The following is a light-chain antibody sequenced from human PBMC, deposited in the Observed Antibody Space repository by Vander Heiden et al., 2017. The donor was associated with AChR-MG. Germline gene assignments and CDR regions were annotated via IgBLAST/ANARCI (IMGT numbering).Light chain of an antibody. Sequence: DIQMTQTPSSLSASVGDRVTITCRASQSISMYLHWYQQKPGKAPKLLIYAASNLQSGVPSRFSGSGSGTDFTLTISSLQPEDFATYYCQHTYSLSRVTFGPGTKVDIK. CDR3: QHTYSLSRVT. CDR1: QSISMY. CDR2: AAS. V-gene: IGKV1-39*01. J-gene: IGKJ3*01.